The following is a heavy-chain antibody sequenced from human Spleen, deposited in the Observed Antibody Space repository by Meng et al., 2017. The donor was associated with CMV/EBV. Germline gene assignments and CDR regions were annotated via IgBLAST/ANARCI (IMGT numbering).Heavy chain of an antibody. Sequence: GESLKISCAASRFTFSGYAMSWVRQAPGKGLEWVSTVSGSGDRRNYADSVKGRFTISRDNAKNSLYLQMNSLRAEDTAVYYCARPQDIVVVPVAIPGYSYGLDVWGQGTTVTVSS. J-gene: IGHJ6*02. CDR3: ARPQDIVVVPVAIPGYSYGLDV. CDR2: VSGSGDRR. V-gene: IGHV3-23*01. CDR1: RFTFSGYA. D-gene: IGHD2-2*02.